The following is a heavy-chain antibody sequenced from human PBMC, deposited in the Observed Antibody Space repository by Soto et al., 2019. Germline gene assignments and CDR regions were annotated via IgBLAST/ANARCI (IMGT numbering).Heavy chain of an antibody. Sequence: PGGSLRLSCAASGFTFSSYGMHWVRQAPGKGLEWVAVISYDGSNKYYADSVKGRFTISRDNSKNTLYLQMNSLRAEDTAVYYCAKDLRTDSPGLNYYYYYGMAVWGQGTTVTVPS. V-gene: IGHV3-30*18. CDR1: GFTFSSYG. CDR2: ISYDGSNK. J-gene: IGHJ6*02. CDR3: AKDLRTDSPGLNYYYYYGMAV. D-gene: IGHD1-1*01.